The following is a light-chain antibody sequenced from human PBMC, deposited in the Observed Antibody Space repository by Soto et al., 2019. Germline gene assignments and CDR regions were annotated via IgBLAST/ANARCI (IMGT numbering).Light chain of an antibody. CDR2: DAS. Sequence: DIILTQSPATLSLSPGERATLSCRASRSIGASLAWYQQKPGQAPRLLIDDASRTATDIPARFSGSGSETDFTLTISSLEAEDFAVYYCQRRDTWPQIFGPGTKVEIK. V-gene: IGKV3-11*01. CDR1: RSIGAS. CDR3: QRRDTWPQI. J-gene: IGKJ3*01.